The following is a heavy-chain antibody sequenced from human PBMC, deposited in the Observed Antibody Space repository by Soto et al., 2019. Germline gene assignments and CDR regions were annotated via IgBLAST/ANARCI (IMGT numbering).Heavy chain of an antibody. CDR3: ARDSPDDILTDGGWFDP. V-gene: IGHV4-59*01. J-gene: IGHJ5*02. Sequence: SETLSVTCPVSGGSISSYYLSWIRQPPGKGLEWIGYIYYSGSTNYNPSLKSRVTISVDTSKNQFSLKLSSVTAADTAVYYCARDSPDDILTDGGWFDPWGQGTLVTVSS. CDR1: GGSISSYY. CDR2: IYYSGST. D-gene: IGHD3-9*01.